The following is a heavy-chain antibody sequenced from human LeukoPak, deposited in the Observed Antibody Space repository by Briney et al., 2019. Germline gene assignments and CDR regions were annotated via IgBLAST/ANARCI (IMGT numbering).Heavy chain of an antibody. CDR3: AKGCGRTCYSDFDY. D-gene: IGHD2-21*02. J-gene: IGHJ4*02. CDR2: VSDSGRGT. Sequence: QTGGSLRLSCAASGFTFSSYAMAWVRQAPGKGLEWVPSVSDSGRGTYYADSVKGRFTISRDNSKNTLYLQMNSLRAEDTAVYYCAKGCGRTCYSDFDYWGQGALVTVSS. V-gene: IGHV3-23*01. CDR1: GFTFSSYA.